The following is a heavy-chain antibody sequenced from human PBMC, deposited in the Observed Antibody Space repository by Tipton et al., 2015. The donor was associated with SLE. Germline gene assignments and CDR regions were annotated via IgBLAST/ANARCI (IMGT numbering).Heavy chain of an antibody. CDR3: ARDKNLNWFDP. V-gene: IGHV4-61*02. CDR1: GDSFSSGSSS. CDR2: IHTSGGT. Sequence: LRLSCTVSGDSFSSGSSSWNWVRQPAGKGLEWLGRIHTSGGTSYNPSLEGRVTISMDTSKNQFSLKLNSVTATDTAVYYCARDKNLNWFDPWGQGTLITVSS. J-gene: IGHJ5*02.